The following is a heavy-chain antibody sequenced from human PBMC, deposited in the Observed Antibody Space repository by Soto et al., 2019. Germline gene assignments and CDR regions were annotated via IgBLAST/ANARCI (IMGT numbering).Heavy chain of an antibody. D-gene: IGHD2-15*01. CDR3: ARDHGYCSGGSCYSGNWFDP. V-gene: IGHV1-18*01. J-gene: IGHJ5*02. CDR2: ISAYNGNT. Sequence: ASVKVSCKASGYTFTSYGISWVRQAPXQGLEWMGWISAYNGNTNYAQKLQGRVTMTTDTSTSTAYMELRSLRSDDTAVYYCARDHGYCSGGSCYSGNWFDPWGQGTLVTVSS. CDR1: GYTFTSYG.